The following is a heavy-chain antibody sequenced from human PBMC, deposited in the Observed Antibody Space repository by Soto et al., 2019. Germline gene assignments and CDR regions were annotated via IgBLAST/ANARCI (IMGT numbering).Heavy chain of an antibody. V-gene: IGHV1-69*13. CDR3: ARDGGRHSGGIGY. D-gene: IGHD1-26*01. J-gene: IGHJ4*02. Sequence: SVKVSCKASGGTFSSYSINWVRQAPGQGLEWMGEIIPIFGTANYAQKFQGRVTITADESTSTAYMELSSLRSEDTAVYYCARDGGRHSGGIGYWGQGTLVTVSS. CDR1: GGTFSSYS. CDR2: IIPIFGTA.